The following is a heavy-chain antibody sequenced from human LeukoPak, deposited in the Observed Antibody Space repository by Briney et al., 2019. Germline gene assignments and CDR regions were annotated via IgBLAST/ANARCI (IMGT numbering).Heavy chain of an antibody. Sequence: SETLSLTCAVYGGSFSGYYWSWIRQPPGKGLERIGEINHSGSTNYNPSLKSRVTISVDTSKNQFSLKLSSVTAADTAVYYCARGGSTWSSSPYYYGMDVWGQGTTVTVSS. V-gene: IGHV4-34*01. J-gene: IGHJ6*02. D-gene: IGHD6-6*01. CDR3: ARGGSTWSSSPYYYGMDV. CDR2: INHSGST. CDR1: GGSFSGYY.